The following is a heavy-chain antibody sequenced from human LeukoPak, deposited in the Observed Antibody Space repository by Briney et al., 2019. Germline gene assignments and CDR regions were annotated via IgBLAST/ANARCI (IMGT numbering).Heavy chain of an antibody. CDR2: IYYSGST. Sequence: SETLSLTCTVSGGSISSYYWSWIRQPPGKGLEWIGYIYYSGSTNYNPSLKSRVTISVDTSKNQFSLKLSSVTAADTAVYYCARDGGYSYQLDYWGQGTLVTVSS. J-gene: IGHJ4*02. CDR1: GGSISSYY. CDR3: ARDGGYSYQLDY. V-gene: IGHV4-59*01. D-gene: IGHD5-18*01.